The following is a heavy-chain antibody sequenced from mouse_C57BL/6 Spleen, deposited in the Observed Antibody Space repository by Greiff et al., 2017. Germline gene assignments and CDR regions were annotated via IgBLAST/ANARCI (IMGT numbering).Heavy chain of an antibody. D-gene: IGHD2-4*01. CDR3: ARNPIYYDYVTY. Sequence: QVQLQQSGAELARPGASVKLSCKASGYTFTSYGISWVKQRTGQGLEWIGEIYPRSGNTYYNEKFKGKATLTADKSSSTAYMELRSLTSEYSAVYFCARNPIYYDYVTYWGQGTTLTVSS. CDR2: IYPRSGNT. J-gene: IGHJ2*01. CDR1: GYTFTSYG. V-gene: IGHV1-81*01.